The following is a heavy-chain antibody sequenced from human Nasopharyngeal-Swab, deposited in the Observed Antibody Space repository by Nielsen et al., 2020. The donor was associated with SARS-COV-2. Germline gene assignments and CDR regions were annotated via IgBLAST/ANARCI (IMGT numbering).Heavy chain of an antibody. Sequence: ASAKASCKVSGYTLTELSMHWVRQAPAKGLEWMGGFDPEDGETIYAQKFQGRVTMTEDTSTDTAYMELSSLRSEDTAVYYCATGRVTTFFSWFDPWGQGTLVTVSS. CDR2: FDPEDGET. CDR3: ATGRVTTFFSWFDP. V-gene: IGHV1-24*01. D-gene: IGHD4-17*01. J-gene: IGHJ5*02. CDR1: GYTLTELS.